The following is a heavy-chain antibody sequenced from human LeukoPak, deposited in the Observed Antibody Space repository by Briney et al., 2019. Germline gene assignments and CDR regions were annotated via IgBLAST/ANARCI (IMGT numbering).Heavy chain of an antibody. V-gene: IGHV4-59*08. D-gene: IGHD6-13*01. CDR2: IYYSGST. CDR3: ARHTGSSWYVYFDY. J-gene: IGHJ4*02. CDR1: GGSISSYY. Sequence: SETLSLTCIVSGGSISSYYWSWIRQPPGKGLEWIGYIYYSGSTNYNPSLKSRVTISVDTSKNQFSLKLSSVTAAGTAVYYCARHTGSSWYVYFDYWGQGTLVTVSS.